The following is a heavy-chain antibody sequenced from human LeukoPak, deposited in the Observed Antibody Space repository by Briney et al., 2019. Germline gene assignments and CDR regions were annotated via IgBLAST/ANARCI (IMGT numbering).Heavy chain of an antibody. Sequence: AGESLKISCKGSGYSFTSYWIGWVRQMPGKGLGWMGSIYPGESDTRYSPSFQGQVTISADKSISTAYLQWSSLKASDTAMYYCARHYRYGSGSFYYMDVWGKGTTVTISS. J-gene: IGHJ6*03. CDR1: GYSFTSYW. CDR3: ARHYRYGSGSFYYMDV. V-gene: IGHV5-51*01. D-gene: IGHD3-10*01. CDR2: IYPGESDT.